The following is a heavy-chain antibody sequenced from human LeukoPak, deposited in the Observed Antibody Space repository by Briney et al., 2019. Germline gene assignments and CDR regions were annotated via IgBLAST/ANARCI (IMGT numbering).Heavy chain of an antibody. D-gene: IGHD3-16*02. CDR3: ARSRTITFGGVIAGPGAY. Sequence: ASVKVSCKASGYTFTSYGISWVRQAPGQGLEWMGWISAYNGNTNYAQKLQGRVTMTTDTSTSTAYMELRSLRSDDTAVYYCARSRTITFGGVIAGPGAYWGQGTLVTVSS. V-gene: IGHV1-18*01. CDR1: GYTFTSYG. CDR2: ISAYNGNT. J-gene: IGHJ4*02.